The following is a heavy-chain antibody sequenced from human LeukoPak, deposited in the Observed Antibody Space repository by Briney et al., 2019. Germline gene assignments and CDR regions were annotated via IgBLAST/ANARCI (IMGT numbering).Heavy chain of an antibody. CDR2: ISGSGGST. V-gene: IGHV3-23*01. D-gene: IGHD6-19*01. J-gene: IGHJ4*02. CDR3: AKEGSSGWTRSFDY. CDR1: VFTFSSYG. Sequence: GGSLRLSCEVSVFTFSSYGMSWVRQAPGRGLEWVSSISGSGGSTNYADSVKGRFTISRDNSENTLYLQMNTLRAEDTAVYYCAKEGSSGWTRSFDYWGQGTLVTVSS.